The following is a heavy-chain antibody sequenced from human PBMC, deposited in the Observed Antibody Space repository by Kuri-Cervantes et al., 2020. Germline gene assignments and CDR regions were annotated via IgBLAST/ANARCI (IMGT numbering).Heavy chain of an antibody. Sequence: ASVKVSCKASGYTFTGYCMHWVRPAPGQELEWMGGFDPEDGETIYAQKFQGRVTMTEDTSTDRAYMELSSLRSDVTAVYYCAREVGAYFDYWGQGTLVTVSS. CDR2: FDPEDGET. V-gene: IGHV1-24*01. J-gene: IGHJ4*02. CDR1: GYTFTGYC. D-gene: IGHD1-26*01. CDR3: AREVGAYFDY.